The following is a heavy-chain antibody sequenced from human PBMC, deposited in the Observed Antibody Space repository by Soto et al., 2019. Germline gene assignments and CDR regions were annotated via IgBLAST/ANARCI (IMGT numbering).Heavy chain of an antibody. CDR3: ARASYCSSTSCQASPYYFDY. Sequence: SVKVSCKASGGTFSSYAISWVRQAPGQGLEWMGGIIPIFGTANYAQKFQGRVTITADESTSTAYMELSSLRSEDTAVYYCARASYCSSTSCQASPYYFDYWGQGTLVTVS. J-gene: IGHJ4*02. CDR2: IIPIFGTA. CDR1: GGTFSSYA. D-gene: IGHD2-2*01. V-gene: IGHV1-69*13.